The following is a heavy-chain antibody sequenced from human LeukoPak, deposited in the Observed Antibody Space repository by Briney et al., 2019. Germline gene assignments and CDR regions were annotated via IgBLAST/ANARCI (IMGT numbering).Heavy chain of an antibody. CDR2: VRYDSSNK. CDR1: GFTFSGYG. CDR3: ASQLLRFLDYRGGAYYYYYYMDV. D-gene: IGHD3-3*01. V-gene: IGHV3-30*02. J-gene: IGHJ6*03. Sequence: PGGSLRLSCAASGFTFSGYGMHWVRQAPGKGLEWVAFVRYDSSNKYYADSVKGRFTVSRDNSKNMMYLQMNSLRAEDTAVYYCASQLLRFLDYRGGAYYYYYYMDVWGKGTTVTVSS.